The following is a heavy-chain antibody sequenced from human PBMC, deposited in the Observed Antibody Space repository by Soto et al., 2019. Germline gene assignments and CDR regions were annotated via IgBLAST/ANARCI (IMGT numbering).Heavy chain of an antibody. V-gene: IGHV5-51*01. D-gene: IGHD6-25*01. CDR1: GYKFPDYW. J-gene: IGHJ4*02. CDR2: IYPADSDT. CDR3: VAYSGASGRHFDY. Sequence: LGESLKISCKGSGYKFPDYWIGWVRQMPGKGLEWMGMIYPADSDTRYSPSFQGQVTTSADKSITTAYMQWSSLKASDTAMYFCVAYSGASGRHFDYWGQGALVTVSS.